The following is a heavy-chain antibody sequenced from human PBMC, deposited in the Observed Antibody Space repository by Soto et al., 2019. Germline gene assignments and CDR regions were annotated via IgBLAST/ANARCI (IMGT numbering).Heavy chain of an antibody. V-gene: IGHV4-34*01. Sequence: SETLSLTCAVYGGSFSGYYWSWIRQPPGKGLEWIGEINHSGSTNYNPSLKSRVTISVDTSKNQFSLKLSSETAADTAVYYCARLALRFHGAFDIWGQGTMVTVSS. CDR1: GGSFSGYY. CDR3: ARLALRFHGAFDI. CDR2: INHSGST. J-gene: IGHJ3*02. D-gene: IGHD3-3*01.